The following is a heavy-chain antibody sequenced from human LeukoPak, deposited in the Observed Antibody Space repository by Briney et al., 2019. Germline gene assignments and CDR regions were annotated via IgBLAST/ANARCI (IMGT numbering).Heavy chain of an antibody. J-gene: IGHJ6*03. CDR3: RSGQLLDYYYMDV. V-gene: IGHV3-49*03. CDR1: GFTFGDYA. Sequence: GGSLRLSCTASGFTFGDYAMSWFRQARGKGLEWLGFIRSKAYGGTTEYAASVKGRFTISRDDSKSIAYLQMNSLKTEDTAVYYCRSGQLLDYYYMDVWGKGTTVTVSS. D-gene: IGHD2-2*01. CDR2: IRSKAYGGTT.